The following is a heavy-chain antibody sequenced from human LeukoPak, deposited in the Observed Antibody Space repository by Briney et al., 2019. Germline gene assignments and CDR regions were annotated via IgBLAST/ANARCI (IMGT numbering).Heavy chain of an antibody. D-gene: IGHD2-15*01. J-gene: IGHJ4*02. CDR1: GFTFSTYW. Sequence: SGGSLRLSCAASGFTFSTYWMSWVRQAPGKGLEWVANINQDGGENYYVDSVKGRFTISRDNAKNSLYLQMNSLRAEDTAVYYCARYCSGGSCFDYWGREPWSPSPQ. CDR2: INQDGGEN. CDR3: ARYCSGGSCFDY. V-gene: IGHV3-7*03.